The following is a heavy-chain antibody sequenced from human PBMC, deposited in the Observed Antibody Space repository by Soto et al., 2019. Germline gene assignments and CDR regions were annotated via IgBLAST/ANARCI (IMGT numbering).Heavy chain of an antibody. Sequence: GGSLRLSCAASGFPFSSYAMHGVRQAPGKGLERVAVISYDGSNKYYADSVKGRFTISRDNSKNTLYLQMNSLRAEDTAVYYCARGMIVVVVAATIFDYWGQGILVTVSS. J-gene: IGHJ4*02. CDR3: ARGMIVVVVAATIFDY. V-gene: IGHV3-30-3*01. D-gene: IGHD2-15*01. CDR1: GFPFSSYA. CDR2: ISYDGSNK.